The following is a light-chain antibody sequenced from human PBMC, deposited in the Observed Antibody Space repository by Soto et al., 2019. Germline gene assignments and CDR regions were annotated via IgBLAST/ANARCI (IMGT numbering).Light chain of an antibody. CDR1: SSDVGGYNY. Sequence: QSALTQPASVSGSPGQSITISCTGTSSDVGGYNYVSWYQQHPGKAPKFMIYEVSNRPSGVSNRFSGSKSGNTASLTISGLQAEDEADYYCSSYTSSSTLYVFGNGTEVTVL. V-gene: IGLV2-14*01. J-gene: IGLJ1*01. CDR3: SSYTSSSTLYV. CDR2: EVS.